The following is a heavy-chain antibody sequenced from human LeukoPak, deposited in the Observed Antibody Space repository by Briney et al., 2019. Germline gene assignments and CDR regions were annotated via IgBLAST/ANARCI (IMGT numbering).Heavy chain of an antibody. Sequence: SETLSLTCTVSGGSISSYYWSWIRQPAGKGLEWIGRIYPTGHTHYNPSLKSRVTMSVDTSKNQFSLKMTSLTAADTAVYYCARITDPDYRSGWSGADYWGRGTQVTVSA. CDR2: IYPTGHT. CDR1: GGSISSYY. J-gene: IGHJ4*02. CDR3: ARITDPDYRSGWSGADY. D-gene: IGHD6-19*01. V-gene: IGHV4-4*07.